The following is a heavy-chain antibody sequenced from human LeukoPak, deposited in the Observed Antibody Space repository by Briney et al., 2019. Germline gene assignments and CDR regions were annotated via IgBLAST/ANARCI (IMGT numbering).Heavy chain of an antibody. CDR1: GFTFSSYG. CDR3: AKRSTAWELHPFYMDV. D-gene: IGHD3-10*01. J-gene: IGHJ6*03. V-gene: IGHV3-23*01. CDR2: ISGGGGST. Sequence: GGTLRLSCAASGFTFSSYGMSWVRQAPGKGLEWVSEISGGGGSTYYADSVKGRFTISRDNSKNTLYLQMNSLRAEDTAVYYCAKRSTAWELHPFYMDVWGKGITVTVSS.